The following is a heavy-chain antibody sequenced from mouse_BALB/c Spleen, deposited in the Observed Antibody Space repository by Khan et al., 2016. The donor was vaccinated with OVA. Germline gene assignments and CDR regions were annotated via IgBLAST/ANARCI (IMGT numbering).Heavy chain of an antibody. CDR3: ARNPFAY. CDR1: GYTFTSYW. Sequence: VQLQESGAELVRPGASVKLSCEASGYTFTSYWMNWVKQSPEQGLEWIGRIDPYDSETHYNQNFKDKAILTVDKSSSTAYMQLSSLTSEDSAGYYCARNPFAYWGQGTLVTVSA. J-gene: IGHJ3*01. CDR2: IDPYDSET. V-gene: IGHV1-52*01.